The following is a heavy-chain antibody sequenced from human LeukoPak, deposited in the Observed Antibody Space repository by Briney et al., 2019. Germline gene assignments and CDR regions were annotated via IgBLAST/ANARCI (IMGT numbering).Heavy chain of an antibody. CDR1: GFTFSSYG. CDR3: ESSGYSSSWGLFFDY. D-gene: IGHD6-13*01. V-gene: IGHV3-48*02. J-gene: IGHJ4*02. Sequence: GGSLRLSCAASGFTFSSYGMNWVRQAPGKGLEWVSYISSSSSTIYYADSVKGRFTISRDNAKNSLYLQMNSLRDEDTAVYYCESSGYSSSWGLFFDYWGRGTVVTVSS. CDR2: ISSSSSTI.